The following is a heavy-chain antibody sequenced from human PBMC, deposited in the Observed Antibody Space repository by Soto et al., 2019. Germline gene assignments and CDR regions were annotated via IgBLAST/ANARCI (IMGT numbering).Heavy chain of an antibody. V-gene: IGHV4-59*01. CDR3: AGLRGYAGSPIDY. CDR2: ISYSGNT. Sequence: QVQLQESGPGLVKPSETLSLTCTVSGGSIISGYWSWNRQPPGKGLEWIGYISYSGNTNYNPSLKSRVTMSVDTPKNQFSLRLSSVTTADTAVYYCAGLRGYAGSPIDYWGQGTLVTVSS. CDR1: GGSIISGY. J-gene: IGHJ4*02. D-gene: IGHD2-15*01.